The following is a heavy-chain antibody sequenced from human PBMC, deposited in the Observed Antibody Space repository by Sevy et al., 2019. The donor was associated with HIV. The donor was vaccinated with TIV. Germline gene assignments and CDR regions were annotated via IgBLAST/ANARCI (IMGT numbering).Heavy chain of an antibody. V-gene: IGHV3-23*01. J-gene: IGHJ4*02. Sequence: GGSLRLSCAASGFTFSSYAVSWVRQAPGKGLEWVSAITASGTRTYYADSVKGRFTISRDNSKNTLYLQMNTLRAEDTAIYYCVKAPPGSSNWAFDYWGQGTLVTVSS. CDR3: VKAPPGSSNWAFDY. CDR2: ITASGTRT. D-gene: IGHD6-13*01. CDR1: GFTFSSYA.